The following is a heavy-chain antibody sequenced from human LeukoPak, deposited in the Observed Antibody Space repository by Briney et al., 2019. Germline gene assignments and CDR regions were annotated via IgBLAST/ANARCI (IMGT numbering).Heavy chain of an antibody. CDR3: TTDRKYYYDSSGYYHINWYFDL. Sequence: GGSLGLSCAASGFTFSNAWMSWVRQAPGKGLEWVGRIKSKTDGGTTDYAAPVKGRFTISRDDSKNTLYLQMNSLKTEDTAVYYCTTDRKYYYDSSGYYHINWYFDLWGRGTLVTVSS. D-gene: IGHD3-22*01. CDR1: GFTFSNAW. J-gene: IGHJ2*01. V-gene: IGHV3-15*01. CDR2: IKSKTDGGTT.